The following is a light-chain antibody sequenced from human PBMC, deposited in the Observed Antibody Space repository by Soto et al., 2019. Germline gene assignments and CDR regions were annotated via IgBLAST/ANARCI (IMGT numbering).Light chain of an antibody. CDR1: SSNIGSHT. Sequence: QSVLTQPPSASGTPGQRVTISCSGSSSNIGSHTVNWYQQLPGTAPKLLIYRNNQRPSGVPDRFSGSKSGTSASLAISGLQSEDEADYHCAAWDDSLNGFWVFGGGTKLTVL. V-gene: IGLV1-44*01. CDR2: RNN. J-gene: IGLJ3*02. CDR3: AAWDDSLNGFWV.